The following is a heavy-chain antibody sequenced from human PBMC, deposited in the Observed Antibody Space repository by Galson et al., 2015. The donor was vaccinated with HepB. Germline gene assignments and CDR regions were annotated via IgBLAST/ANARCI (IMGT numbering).Heavy chain of an antibody. J-gene: IGHJ6*02. Sequence: QSGAEVKKPGESLKISCKGSGYSFTSYWIGWVRQMPGKGLEWMGIIYPGDSDTRYSPSFQGQVTISADKSISTAYLQWSSLKASDTAMYYCARKVAADMYYYYGMDVWGQGTTVTVSS. V-gene: IGHV5-51*01. D-gene: IGHD6-13*01. CDR3: ARKVAADMYYYYGMDV. CDR2: IYPGDSDT. CDR1: GYSFTSYW.